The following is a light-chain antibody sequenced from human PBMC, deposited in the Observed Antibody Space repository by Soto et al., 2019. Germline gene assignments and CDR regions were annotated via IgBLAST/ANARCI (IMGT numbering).Light chain of an antibody. J-gene: IGLJ2*01. CDR2: DVN. V-gene: IGLV2-14*01. CDR1: SSDVGGYNY. Sequence: QSALTQPASVSGSPGQSITISCTGTSSDVGGYNYVSWYQQHPGKAPKLMIYDVNNRPSGVSNRFSDSKSGNTASLTISGLQAEDEADYYCSSYTGSSTYVVFGGGTKLTVL. CDR3: SSYTGSSTYVV.